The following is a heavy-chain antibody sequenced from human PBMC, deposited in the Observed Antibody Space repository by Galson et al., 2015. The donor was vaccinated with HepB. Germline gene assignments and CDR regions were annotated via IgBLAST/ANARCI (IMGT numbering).Heavy chain of an antibody. J-gene: IGHJ6*02. V-gene: IGHV1-3*01. CDR1: GYTFSTYT. Sequence: SVKVSCKASGYTFSTYTMHWVRQAPGQRLEWMGWIYVGNGKTKYSQKLQGRVTITRDTSASTAYMELSSLRSEDTAVYYCARGDSSGWPNYCYKGMDVWGQGTTVTVSS. CDR3: ARGDSSGWPNYCYKGMDV. D-gene: IGHD3-22*01. CDR2: IYVGNGKT.